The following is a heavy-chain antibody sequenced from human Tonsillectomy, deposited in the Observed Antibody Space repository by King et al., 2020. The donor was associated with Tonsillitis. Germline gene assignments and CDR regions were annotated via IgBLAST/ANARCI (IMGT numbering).Heavy chain of an antibody. CDR2: ISSSGSTI. CDR1: GFIFSSYE. V-gene: IGHV3-48*03. Sequence: VQLVESGGGLVQPGGSLRLSCAASGFIFSSYEMNWVRQDPGKGLEWVSYISSSGSTIHYADSVKGRFTISRDHAKNSLHLQRNSLRAEDTAVYYCAREPRLLWFGEITPGACDIWGQGTMVTVSS. D-gene: IGHD3-10*01. J-gene: IGHJ3*02. CDR3: AREPRLLWFGEITPGACDI.